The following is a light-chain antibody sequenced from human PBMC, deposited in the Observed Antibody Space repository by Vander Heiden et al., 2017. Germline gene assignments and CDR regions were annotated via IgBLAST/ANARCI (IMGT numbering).Light chain of an antibody. Sequence: NFMLTQPHSVSESPGKTVTISCTRSSGSISSNYVQWDQQRPGSSPTTVIIENNQRHSGVPDRVDGSIDSSSKSAARTISGLKTEDEADYYCQSGDSSNHVVFGGGTKLTVL. CDR3: QSGDSSNHVV. V-gene: IGLV6-57*01. CDR2: ENN. J-gene: IGLJ2*01. CDR1: SGSISSNY.